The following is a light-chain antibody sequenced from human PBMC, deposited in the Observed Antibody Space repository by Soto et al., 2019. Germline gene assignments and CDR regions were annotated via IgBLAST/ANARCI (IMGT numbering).Light chain of an antibody. CDR1: QSISSY. CDR3: QQSYSTPSTT. J-gene: IGKJ5*01. CDR2: TTT. V-gene: IGKV1-39*01. Sequence: EIKMRQSPYYLSASVGDGVTITCRASQSISSYVSWYQQKPGKAPDLLIYTTTSLQSEVPSRFSGSGSETHFTLTITSLQPEDFATYYCQQSYSTPSTTFGQGTRLEIK.